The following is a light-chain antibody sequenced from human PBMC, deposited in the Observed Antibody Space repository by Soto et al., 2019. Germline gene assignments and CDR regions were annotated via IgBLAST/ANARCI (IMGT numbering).Light chain of an antibody. CDR2: GAS. CDR3: QQYNDWPLT. V-gene: IGKV3-15*01. CDR1: QSVGSN. J-gene: IGKJ4*01. Sequence: VVMTQSPATLSVSPGERATLSCRASQSVGSNLAWYQQKPGQAPRLLIYGASTRATGIPARFSGSASGAEFTLTISRVQSEDFAVYQCQQYNDWPLTCGEGTKVDIK.